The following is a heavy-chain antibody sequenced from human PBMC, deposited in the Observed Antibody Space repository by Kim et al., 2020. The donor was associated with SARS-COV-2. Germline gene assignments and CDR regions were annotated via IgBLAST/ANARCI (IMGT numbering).Heavy chain of an antibody. Sequence: THYAGSVLGRFTISRDSSRNTVFLQMNSLRADDTAVYYCARGGLTSGFDYWGQGTLVTVSS. V-gene: IGHV3-23*01. D-gene: IGHD3-3*01. J-gene: IGHJ4*02. CDR3: ARGGLTSGFDY. CDR2: T.